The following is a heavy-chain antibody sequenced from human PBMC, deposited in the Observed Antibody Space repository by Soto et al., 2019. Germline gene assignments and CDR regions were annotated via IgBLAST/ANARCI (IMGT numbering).Heavy chain of an antibody. CDR3: AQGVRGILIVLVDFDY. V-gene: IGHV3-23*01. CDR1: EFTFVGLG. D-gene: IGHD3-22*01. J-gene: IGHJ4*02. CDR2: ISGSGGST. Sequence: CGFHRLSCGAAEFTFVGLGGRWVSQAQGKGLEWVSAISGSGGSTYYADSVKGRFTISRDNSKKTLYLQMNSLRAEDTAVYYCAQGVRGILIVLVDFDYWRQGTLVTVSP.